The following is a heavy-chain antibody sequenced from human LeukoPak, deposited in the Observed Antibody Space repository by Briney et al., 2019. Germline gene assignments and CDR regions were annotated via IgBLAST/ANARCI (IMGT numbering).Heavy chain of an antibody. J-gene: IGHJ4*02. CDR1: GFTFSSYA. CDR3: AKLSPPGRYSSGWYWGYYFDY. V-gene: IGHV3-23*01. CDR2: ISGSGGST. Sequence: GGSLRLSCAASGFTFSSYAMSWVRQAPGKGLEWVSAISGSGGSTYYADSVKGRFTISRDNSKNTLYLQMNSLRAEDTAVYYRAKLSPPGRYSSGWYWGYYFDYWGQGTLVTVSS. D-gene: IGHD6-19*01.